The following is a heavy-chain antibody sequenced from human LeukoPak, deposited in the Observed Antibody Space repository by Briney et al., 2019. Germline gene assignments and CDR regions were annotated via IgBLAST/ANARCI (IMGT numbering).Heavy chain of an antibody. CDR2: IIPIFGTA. Sequence: GSSVKVSCKASGGTFSSYAISWVRQAPGQGLEWMGGIIPIFGTANYAQKFQGRVTMTTDTSTSTAYMELRSLRSDDTAVYYCWAGPYYYYGMDVWGQGTTVTVS. CDR1: GGTFSSYA. J-gene: IGHJ6*02. V-gene: IGHV1-69*05. CDR3: WAGPYYYYGMDV. D-gene: IGHD6-19*01.